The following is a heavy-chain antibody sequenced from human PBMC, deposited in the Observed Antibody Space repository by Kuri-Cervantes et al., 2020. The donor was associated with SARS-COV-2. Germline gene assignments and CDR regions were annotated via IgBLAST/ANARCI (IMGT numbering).Heavy chain of an antibody. CDR1: GFTFSSYS. CDR3: ARRNDFWSGAYFDC. Sequence: LSLTCAASGFTFSSYSMNWVRQAPEKGLEWVSYISSSGSTIYYADSVKGRFTISRDNAKNSLYLQMNSLRAEDTAVYYCARRNDFWSGAYFDCWGQGTLVTGSS. J-gene: IGHJ4*02. CDR2: ISSSGSTI. D-gene: IGHD3-3*01. V-gene: IGHV3-48*03.